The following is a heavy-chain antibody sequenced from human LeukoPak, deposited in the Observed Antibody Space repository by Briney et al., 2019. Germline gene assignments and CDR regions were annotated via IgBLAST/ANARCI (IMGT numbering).Heavy chain of an antibody. J-gene: IGHJ6*02. CDR1: GGTFSSYA. CDR3: ARFVVPAAMRATDYYYYGMDV. D-gene: IGHD2-2*01. CDR2: IIPILSIA. Sequence: SVKVSCKASGGTFSSYAISWVRQAPGQGLEWMGRIIPILSIANYAQKFQGRVTITADKSTSTAYMELSSLRSEDTAVYYCARFVVPAAMRATDYYYYGMDVWGQGTTVTVSS. V-gene: IGHV1-69*04.